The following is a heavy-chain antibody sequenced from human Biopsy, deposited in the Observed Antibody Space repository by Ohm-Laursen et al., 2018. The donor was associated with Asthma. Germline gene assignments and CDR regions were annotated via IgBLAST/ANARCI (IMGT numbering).Heavy chain of an antibody. CDR1: GYSLTDLS. V-gene: IGHV1-24*01. CDR3: ARCQVGYSSGWSLLLKKIYYSGMDV. J-gene: IGHJ6*02. D-gene: IGHD6-19*01. Sequence: SVKISCKISGYSLTDLSMHWVRQAPGQGLEWMGGHDHEEGGTVNARKFQGRATITADESTSTAYMEVTSLRSEDTAIYYCARCQVGYSSGWSLLLKKIYYSGMDVWGQGTAVTVSS. CDR2: HDHEEGGT.